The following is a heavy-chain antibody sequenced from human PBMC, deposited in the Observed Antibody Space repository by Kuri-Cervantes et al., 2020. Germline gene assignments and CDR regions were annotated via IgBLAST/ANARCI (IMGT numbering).Heavy chain of an antibody. CDR2: ISYDGSNK. J-gene: IGHJ6*02. D-gene: IGHD4-17*01. CDR1: GFTFSSYA. Sequence: GESLKISCAASGFTFSSYAMHWVRQAPGKGLEWVAVISYDGSNKYYADSVKGRFTISRDNSKNTLYLQMNSLRAEDTAVYYCAREGDCGDYVYYYGMDVWGQGTTVTVSS. V-gene: IGHV3-30-3*01. CDR3: AREGDCGDYVYYYGMDV.